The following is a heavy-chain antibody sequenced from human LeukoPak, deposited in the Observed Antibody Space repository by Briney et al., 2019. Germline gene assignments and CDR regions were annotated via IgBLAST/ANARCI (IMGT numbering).Heavy chain of an antibody. J-gene: IGHJ4*02. V-gene: IGHV3-30*04. D-gene: IGHD3-10*01. CDR3: ARYWNYYGIFDY. CDR1: GFTFSSYA. CDR2: ISTDGSDK. Sequence: GGSLRLSCAASGFTFSSYAMHWVRQTPGKGLEWVAVISTDGSDKYYADSVKGRFTISRDNSKNTLYLQVNSLRAEDTAVYYCARYWNYYGIFDYWGQGTLVTVSS.